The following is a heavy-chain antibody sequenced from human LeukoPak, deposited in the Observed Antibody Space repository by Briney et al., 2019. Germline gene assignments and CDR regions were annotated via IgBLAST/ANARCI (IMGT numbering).Heavy chain of an antibody. J-gene: IGHJ4*02. Sequence: SETLSLTCSVSGDSISSSTYYWGWIRQPPGKGLEWIGTIYYSGTTYYNPALKSRVTISVDTSENQFSLKLSSVTVADTAVYYCARHSASGSYYLFDSWGQGTLVTVSS. CDR3: ARHSASGSYYLFDS. D-gene: IGHD3-10*01. V-gene: IGHV4-39*01. CDR2: IYYSGTT. CDR1: GDSISSSTYY.